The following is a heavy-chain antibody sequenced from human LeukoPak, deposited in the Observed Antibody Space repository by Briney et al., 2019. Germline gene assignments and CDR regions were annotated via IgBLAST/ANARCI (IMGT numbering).Heavy chain of an antibody. CDR2: IIPIFGTA. Sequence: GASVKVSCKASGGTFSSYAISWVRQAPGQGLEWMGGIIPIFGTANYAQKFQGRVTITADESTSTAYMELSSLRSEDTAVYYCARDSWELPNWFDPWGQGTLVTVSS. CDR3: ARDSWELPNWFDP. J-gene: IGHJ5*02. V-gene: IGHV1-69*13. CDR1: GGTFSSYA. D-gene: IGHD1-26*01.